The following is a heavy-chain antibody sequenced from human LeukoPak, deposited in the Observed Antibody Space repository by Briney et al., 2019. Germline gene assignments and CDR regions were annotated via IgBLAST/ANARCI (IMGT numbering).Heavy chain of an antibody. V-gene: IGHV3-33*01. CDR2: IWYDGSNT. Sequence: GRSLRLSCIASGFTFNTYGMHWVRQAPGKGLEWVALIWYDGSNTLYADSVKGRFTVSRDDSKNTLYLQMNSLRAEDTAIYYCARGPPYDPGIGEDYWGQGTLVTVSS. J-gene: IGHJ4*02. CDR1: GFTFNTYG. CDR3: ARGPPYDPGIGEDY. D-gene: IGHD3-10*01.